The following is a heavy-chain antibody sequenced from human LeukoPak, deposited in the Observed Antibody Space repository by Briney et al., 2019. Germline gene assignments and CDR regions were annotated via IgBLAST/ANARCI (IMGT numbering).Heavy chain of an antibody. J-gene: IGHJ4*02. V-gene: IGHV3-30-3*01. CDR3: ARDHDSYGFSDY. Sequence: GGSLRLSCAASGFTFSSYAMHWVRQAPGKGLEWVAVISYDGSNKYYADSVKGRFTISRDNSKNTLYLQMNSLRAEDTAVYYCARDHDSYGFSDYWGQGTLVTASS. D-gene: IGHD5-18*01. CDR1: GFTFSSYA. CDR2: ISYDGSNK.